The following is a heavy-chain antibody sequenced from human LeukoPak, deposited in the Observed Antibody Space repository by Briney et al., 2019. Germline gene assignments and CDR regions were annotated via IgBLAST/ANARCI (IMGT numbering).Heavy chain of an antibody. V-gene: IGHV1-46*01. Sequence: ASVKVSCKASGHTFTSYYMHWVRQAPGQGLEWMGIINPSGGSTSYAQKFQGRVTMTRDTSTSTVYMELSSLRSEDTAVYYCAREGGGSGSYSPFDYWGQGTLVTVSS. CDR1: GHTFTSYY. CDR2: INPSGGST. J-gene: IGHJ4*02. CDR3: AREGGGSGSYSPFDY. D-gene: IGHD3-10*01.